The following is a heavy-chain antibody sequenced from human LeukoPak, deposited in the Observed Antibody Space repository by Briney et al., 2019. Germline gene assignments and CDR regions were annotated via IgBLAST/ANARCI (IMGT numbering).Heavy chain of an antibody. CDR3: ARGGGLGYCSSTGCYTELRYYYYYMDV. V-gene: IGHV1-2*02. CDR2: INPNSGGT. CDR1: GYTFTGYY. J-gene: IGHJ6*03. D-gene: IGHD2-2*02. Sequence: ASVKVSCKASGYTFTGYYMHWVRQAPGQGLEWMGWINPNSGGTNYAQKFQGRVTMTRDTSISTAYMELSRLRSDDTAVYYCARGGGLGYCSSTGCYTELRYYYYYMDVWGKGTTVTVSS.